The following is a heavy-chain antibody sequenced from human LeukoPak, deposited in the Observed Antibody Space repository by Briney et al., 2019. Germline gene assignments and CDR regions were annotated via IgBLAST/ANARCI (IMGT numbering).Heavy chain of an antibody. Sequence: TPTLSLTCSVYGRSFIGSYWSWIRPPPGKGMEWIGKIKHSGSTNYNPSLKSRVTISVDTSKNQCSLKLSSVTAADTAVYYCAALSVVVVISWFDPWGEGTLVTVSP. D-gene: IGHD3-22*01. CDR1: GRSFIGSY. CDR3: AALSVVVVISWFDP. V-gene: IGHV4-34*01. J-gene: IGHJ5*02. CDR2: IKHSGST.